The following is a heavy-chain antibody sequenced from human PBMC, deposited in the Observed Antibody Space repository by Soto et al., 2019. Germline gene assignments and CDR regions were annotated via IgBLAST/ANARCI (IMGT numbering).Heavy chain of an antibody. J-gene: IGHJ3*02. CDR1: GFTFSSYA. CDR2: INIGGGTT. Sequence: PGGSLRLSCAASGFTFSSYAMSWVRQAPGKGLEWVSAINIGGGTTYYADSVKGRFAISRDNSKDTLYLQMHSLRADDTAVYYCARDGAYCSGGSCYRGAFDIWGQGTMVTVSS. D-gene: IGHD2-15*01. V-gene: IGHV3-23*01. CDR3: ARDGAYCSGGSCYRGAFDI.